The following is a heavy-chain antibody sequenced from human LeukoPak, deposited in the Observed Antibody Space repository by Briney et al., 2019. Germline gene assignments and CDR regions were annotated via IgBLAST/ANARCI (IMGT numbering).Heavy chain of an antibody. J-gene: IGHJ4*02. CDR3: ARHLGGSAWWGPFDF. Sequence: PGESLKISCKSSGYSFTSYWISWVRQMPGKGLEWMGRIDPSDSYSNYSLSFQGHVTISADKSLSTAYLQWSSLKASDTAIYYCARHLGGSAWWGPFDFWGQGTLVTVSS. V-gene: IGHV5-10-1*01. CDR1: GYSFTSYW. D-gene: IGHD6-19*01. CDR2: IDPSDSYS.